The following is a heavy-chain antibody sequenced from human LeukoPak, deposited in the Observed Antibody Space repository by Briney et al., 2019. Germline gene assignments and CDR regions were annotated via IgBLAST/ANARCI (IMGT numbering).Heavy chain of an antibody. CDR1: GGTFSNYA. D-gene: IGHD3-9*01. V-gene: IGHV1-69*13. CDR3: ARDKGGMTGYYFPLYYYGMDV. J-gene: IGHJ6*02. Sequence: GASVTVSFTASGGTFSNYAISWVRQAPGQGREWMGGIIPIFGTANYAQKFQGRVTITADESTSTAYMELSSLRSEDTAVYYCARDKGGMTGYYFPLYYYGMDVWGQGTTVTVSS. CDR2: IIPIFGTA.